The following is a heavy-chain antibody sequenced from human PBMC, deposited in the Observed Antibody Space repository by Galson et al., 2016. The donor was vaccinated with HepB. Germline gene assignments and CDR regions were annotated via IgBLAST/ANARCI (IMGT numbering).Heavy chain of an antibody. V-gene: IGHV1-69*13. D-gene: IGHD2/OR15-2a*01. CDR1: GGSLPYV. Sequence: SVKVSCKASGGSLPYVINWVRQAPGQKLEWMGGVIPIFGTTNIAQDFQGRLTMTADESTNTGYMELSRLTSEDTAVYYCAREGYNSLDSWGQGTLVTVSS. CDR3: AREGYNSLDS. CDR2: VIPIFGTT. J-gene: IGHJ4*02.